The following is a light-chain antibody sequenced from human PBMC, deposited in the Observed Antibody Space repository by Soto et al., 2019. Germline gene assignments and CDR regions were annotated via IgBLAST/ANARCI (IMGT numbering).Light chain of an antibody. V-gene: IGKV1-5*01. Sequence: DIQMTQSPSTLSASVGDRVTITFRASQSISSWLAWYQQKPGKAPKLLIYDASSLESGVPSRFSGSGSGTDFTFTISSLQPEDIATYYCQQYDNLPHFGPGTKVDIK. CDR1: QSISSW. CDR3: QQYDNLPH. CDR2: DAS. J-gene: IGKJ3*01.